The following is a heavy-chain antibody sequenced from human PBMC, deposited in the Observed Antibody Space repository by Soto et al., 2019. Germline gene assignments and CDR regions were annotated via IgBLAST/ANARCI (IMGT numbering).Heavy chain of an antibody. V-gene: IGHV3-30-3*01. J-gene: IGHJ4*02. CDR2: ISYDGSNK. CDR3: ARDSR. Sequence: SLRLSCAASGFTFSSYAMHWVRQAPGKGLEWVAVISYDGSNKYYADSVKGRFTISRDNSKSTLYLQMNSLRAEDTAVYYCARDSRWGQGTLVTVSS. CDR1: GFTFSSYA.